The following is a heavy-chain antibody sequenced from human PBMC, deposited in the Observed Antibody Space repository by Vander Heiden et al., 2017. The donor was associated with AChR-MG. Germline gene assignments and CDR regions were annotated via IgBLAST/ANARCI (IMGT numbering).Heavy chain of an antibody. V-gene: IGHV3-33*01. J-gene: IGHJ6*03. CDR2: IWYDGSNK. CDR1: GFTFSSYG. D-gene: IGHD2-2*02. Sequence: QVQLVASGGGVVQPGRSLRLSCAAPGFTFSSYGMPWVRQAHGKGVEWVAVIWYDGSNKYYAYSVKGRLTISKDNSKNTLYLQMNSLSDEDTAVYYCARRYCSSTSCYIGYYYYYMDVWGKGTTVTVSS. CDR3: ARRYCSSTSCYIGYYYYYMDV.